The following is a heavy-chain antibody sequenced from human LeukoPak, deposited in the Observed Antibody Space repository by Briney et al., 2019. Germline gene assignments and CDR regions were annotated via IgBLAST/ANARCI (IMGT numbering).Heavy chain of an antibody. J-gene: IGHJ4*02. V-gene: IGHV4-39*07. Sequence: PSETLSLTCTVSGGSISSSSYYWGWIRQPPGKGLEWIGSIYYSGSTYYNPSLKSRVTMSVDTSKNQFSLQLNSVTPEDTAVYYCARVKVGATSGFDYWGQGTLVTVSS. CDR1: GGSISSSSYY. D-gene: IGHD1-26*01. CDR3: ARVKVGATSGFDY. CDR2: IYYSGST.